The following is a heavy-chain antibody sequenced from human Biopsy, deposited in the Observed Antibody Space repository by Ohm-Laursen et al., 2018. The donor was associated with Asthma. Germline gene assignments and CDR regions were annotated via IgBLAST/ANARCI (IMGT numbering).Heavy chain of an antibody. V-gene: IGHV4-39*01. CDR2: IYYSGTT. CDR3: VRGSSSWHHGPFHYYYGLDV. Sequence: TLSLTCSLSSGSGGYMRSGNYYWGWIRQPPGKGLEWIGSIYYSGTTYYNPSLESRVTVSAATTKIHFSLKPSSVTAADMAVYYCVRGSSSWHHGPFHYYYGLDVWGQGTTATVSS. J-gene: IGHJ6*02. D-gene: IGHD6-13*01. CDR1: SGSGGYMRSGNYY.